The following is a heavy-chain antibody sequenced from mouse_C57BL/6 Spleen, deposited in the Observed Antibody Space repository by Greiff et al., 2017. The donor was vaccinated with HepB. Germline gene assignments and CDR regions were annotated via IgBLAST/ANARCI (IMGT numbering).Heavy chain of an antibody. J-gene: IGHJ4*01. CDR1: GFTFSDAW. Sequence: EVHLVESGGGLVQPGGSMKLSCAASGFTFSDAWMDRVRQSPEKGLEWVAEIRNKANNHATYYAESVKGRFTISRDDSKSSVYLQMNSLRAEDTGIYYCTFSRVGYYAMDYWGQGTSVTVSS. CDR2: IRNKANNHAT. V-gene: IGHV6-6*01. CDR3: TFSRVGYYAMDY.